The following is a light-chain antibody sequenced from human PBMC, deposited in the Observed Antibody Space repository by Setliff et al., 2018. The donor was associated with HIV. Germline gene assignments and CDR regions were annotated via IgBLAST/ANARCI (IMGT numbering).Light chain of an antibody. J-gene: IGLJ1*01. CDR2: YDS. CDR3: QLLDTSTDHSCV. V-gene: IGLV3-21*04. CDR1: NIGSKS. Sequence: SYELTQPPSVSVAPGKTARITCAGNNIGSKSVHWYQQKPGQAPVLVMYYDSVRPSGIPERFSGSKSGNTATLAIPRVEAGDEADYYCQLLDTSTDHSCVFGTGTKVTVL.